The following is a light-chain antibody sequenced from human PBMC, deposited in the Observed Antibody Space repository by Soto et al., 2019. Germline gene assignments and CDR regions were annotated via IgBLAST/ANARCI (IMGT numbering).Light chain of an antibody. J-gene: IGLJ2*01. V-gene: IGLV2-8*01. Sequence: QSVLTQPPSASGSPGQSVTISCTGTSSDIGAYQYVSWYQQHPGKAPKLILYEVFRRPSGVSDRFSGSKSDNTASLTVSGLQAEDEADYYCSSYTGGNGLVFGGGTKLTVL. CDR2: EVF. CDR3: SSYTGGNGLV. CDR1: SSDIGAYQY.